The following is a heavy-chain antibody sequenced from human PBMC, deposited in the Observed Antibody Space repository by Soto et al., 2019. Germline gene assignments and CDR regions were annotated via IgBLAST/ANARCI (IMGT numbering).Heavy chain of an antibody. Sequence: QVQLVESGGGVVQPGRSLRLSCAASGFTFSIYAMHWVRQAPGKGLEWVAVISYDGSNKYYADSVKGRFTISRDNSKNTLYLQMNSLRAEDTAVYYCASRHDYAAYDWFDPWGQGTLVTVSS. CDR3: ASRHDYAAYDWFDP. CDR1: GFTFSIYA. V-gene: IGHV3-30-3*01. CDR2: ISYDGSNK. D-gene: IGHD4-17*01. J-gene: IGHJ5*02.